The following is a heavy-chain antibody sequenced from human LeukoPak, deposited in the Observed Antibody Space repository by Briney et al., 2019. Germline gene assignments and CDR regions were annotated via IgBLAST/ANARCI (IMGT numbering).Heavy chain of an antibody. D-gene: IGHD6-19*01. Sequence: SETLSLTCAVHGGSFSGYYWSWIRQPPGKGLEWIGEINHSGSTNYNPSLKSRVTISVDKSKNQFSLKLSSVTAADTAVYYCARAGEEIAVAGARYYFDYWGQGTLVTVSS. CDR1: GGSFSGYY. CDR3: ARAGEEIAVAGARYYFDY. J-gene: IGHJ4*02. V-gene: IGHV4-34*01. CDR2: INHSGST.